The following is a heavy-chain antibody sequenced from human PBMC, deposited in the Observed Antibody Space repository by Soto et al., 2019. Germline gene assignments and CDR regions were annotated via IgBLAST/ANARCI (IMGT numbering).Heavy chain of an antibody. CDR1: GGTFSSYS. V-gene: IGHV1-69*13. CDR3: ARPNAYGSFDY. D-gene: IGHD4-17*01. J-gene: IGHJ4*02. Sequence: SVKVSCKASGGTFSSYSISWVLQAPGQGLEWMGGIIPIFGTANYAQKFQGRVTITADESTSTAYMELSSLISEDTAVYYCARPNAYGSFDYWGQGTLVTVSS. CDR2: IIPIFGTA.